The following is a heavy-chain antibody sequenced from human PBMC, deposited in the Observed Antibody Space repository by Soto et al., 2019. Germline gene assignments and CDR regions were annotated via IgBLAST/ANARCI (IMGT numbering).Heavy chain of an antibody. J-gene: IGHJ6*02. Sequence: QVQLVQSGAELKKTGSSVKVSCRASGDTFSSYAVNWVRQGPGRGLEWMGRIITVLGTTDYAQNFKGRLTITAEKSTKTVYMELSSLRSEDTAVYYCARRRYCGYDCYHKHYYGMDVWGQGTTVTVAS. CDR2: IITVLGTT. CDR3: ARRRYCGYDCYHKHYYGMDV. D-gene: IGHD2-21*01. CDR1: GDTFSSYA. V-gene: IGHV1-69*08.